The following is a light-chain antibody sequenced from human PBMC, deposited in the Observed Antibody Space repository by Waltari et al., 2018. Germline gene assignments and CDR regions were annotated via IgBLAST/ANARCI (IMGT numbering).Light chain of an antibody. Sequence: EIVLTQSPATLSLSPGETATLSCRASQSVGTYLAWYQQKPGQAPRLLIYDASNRATGIPARFRGSGSGTDFTLTISSLEAEDFAAYYCQQRSSWTPHTFGQGARLEIK. CDR3: QQRSSWTPHT. J-gene: IGKJ2*01. V-gene: IGKV3-11*01. CDR1: QSVGTY. CDR2: DAS.